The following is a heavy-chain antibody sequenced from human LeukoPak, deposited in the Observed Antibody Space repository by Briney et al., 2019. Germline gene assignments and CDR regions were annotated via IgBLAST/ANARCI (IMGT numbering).Heavy chain of an antibody. CDR2: ISFDGNNK. D-gene: IGHD3-22*01. J-gene: IGHJ4*02. V-gene: IGHV3-30*18. CDR3: AKDYYYDSGGYSHYFDY. Sequence: PGGSLRLSCAASGFTFSSYGMHWVRQAPGKGLEWVAVISFDGNNKYYADSVKGRFTISRDNSKNTLYLQMNSLRAEDTAVYYSAKDYYYDSGGYSHYFDYWGQGTLVTVSS. CDR1: GFTFSSYG.